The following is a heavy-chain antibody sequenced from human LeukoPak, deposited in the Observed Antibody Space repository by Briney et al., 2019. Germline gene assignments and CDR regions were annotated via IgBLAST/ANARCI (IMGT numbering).Heavy chain of an antibody. Sequence: GGSLRLSCVASGFTFSSYAMHWVRQAPGKGLEWVAVISYDGSQKYYADSVKGRFTISRDNSKNTVHLQMNSLRVEDTSVYYCAREAGRYSSSSDFDYWGQGIVVTVSS. D-gene: IGHD6-6*01. CDR2: ISYDGSQK. CDR1: GFTFSSYA. J-gene: IGHJ4*02. V-gene: IGHV3-30*04. CDR3: AREAGRYSSSSDFDY.